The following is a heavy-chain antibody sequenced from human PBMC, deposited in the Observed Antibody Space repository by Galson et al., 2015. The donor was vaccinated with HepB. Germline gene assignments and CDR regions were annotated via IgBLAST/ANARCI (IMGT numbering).Heavy chain of an antibody. J-gene: IGHJ6*02. V-gene: IGHV1-2*04. D-gene: IGHD3-16*01. CDR1: GYTSTGYY. CDR2: INPNSGGT. Sequence: SVKVSCKASGYTSTGYYMHWVRQAPGQGLEWMGWINPNSGGTNYAQKFQGWVTMTRDTSISTAYMELSRLRSDDTAIYYCARESVYAAYGMDVWGQGTTVTVSS. CDR3: ARESVYAAYGMDV.